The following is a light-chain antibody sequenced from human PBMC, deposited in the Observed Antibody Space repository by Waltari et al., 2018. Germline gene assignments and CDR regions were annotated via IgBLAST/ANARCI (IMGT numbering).Light chain of an antibody. CDR2: DAS. CDR3: QQYNSSSGT. V-gene: IGKV1-5*01. CDR1: QSVSSW. Sequence: DIQMTQSPSTLSASVGDTVTIPCRASQSVSSWLAWYQQKAGKAPTVLIYDASDLESGVPSRFSGSGSDTEFTLTISNLQPDDFATYYCQQYNSSSGTFGQGTEVEIK. J-gene: IGKJ1*01.